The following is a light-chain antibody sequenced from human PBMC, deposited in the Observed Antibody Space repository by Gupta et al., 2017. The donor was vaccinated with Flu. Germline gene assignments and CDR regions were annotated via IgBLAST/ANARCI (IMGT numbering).Light chain of an antibody. V-gene: IGKV3-11*01. CDR3: QQRSNWPPYT. J-gene: IGKJ2*01. Sequence: ERATLSCRASQSVSSSLAWYQQKPGQAPRLLIYDASNRATGIPARFSGSGSGTDFTLTISSLEPEDFAVYYCQQRSNWPPYTVGQGTKLEIK. CDR1: QSVSSS. CDR2: DAS.